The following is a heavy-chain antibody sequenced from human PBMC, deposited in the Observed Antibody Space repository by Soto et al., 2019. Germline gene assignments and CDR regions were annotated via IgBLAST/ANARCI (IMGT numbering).Heavy chain of an antibody. Sequence: GGSLRLSCAASGFTFSCYAMHWVRQAPGEGLEWVAVISRDGSNKYYGDSVKGRFTVSRDNSNNTLYLSMTSLRPDDTAVFYCARSRNGAVPDSINFWGQGTLVTVSS. V-gene: IGHV3-30-3*01. J-gene: IGHJ4*02. CDR1: GFTFSCYA. CDR3: ARSRNGAVPDSINF. D-gene: IGHD2-8*01. CDR2: ISRDGSNK.